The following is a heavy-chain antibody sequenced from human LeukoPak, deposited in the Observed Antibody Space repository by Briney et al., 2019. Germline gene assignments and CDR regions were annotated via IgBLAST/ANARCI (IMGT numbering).Heavy chain of an antibody. CDR1: GGTFSSYA. V-gene: IGHV1-69*13. J-gene: IGHJ4*02. CDR2: IIPIFGTA. CDR3: ARGDYDSGHFFDY. Sequence: SVKASCKASGGTFSSYAISWVRQAPGQGLEWMGGIIPIFGTANYAQKFQGRVTITADESTSTAYMELSSLRSEDTAVYYCARGDYDSGHFFDYWGQGTLVTVSS. D-gene: IGHD3-16*01.